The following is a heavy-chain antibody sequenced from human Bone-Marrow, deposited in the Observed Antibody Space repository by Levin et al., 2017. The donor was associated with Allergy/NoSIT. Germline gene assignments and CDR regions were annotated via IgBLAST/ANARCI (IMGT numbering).Heavy chain of an antibody. V-gene: IGHV3-30*18. CDR2: ITSDSFGK. D-gene: IGHD1-1*01. CDR3: AEGWNDYFWGTDWDK. Sequence: GGSLRLSCAASGFEFGTYAMHWIRHIPGKGLEWVALITSDSFGKYYADSVKGRFTISRDNSKHTLFLQMTSLPVEDTAMYYCAEGWNDYFWGTDWDKWGQGTLVTVSS. J-gene: IGHJ4*02. CDR1: GFEFGTYA.